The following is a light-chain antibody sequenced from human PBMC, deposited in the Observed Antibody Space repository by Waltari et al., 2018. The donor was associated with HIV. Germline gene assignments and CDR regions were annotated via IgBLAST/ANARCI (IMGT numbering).Light chain of an antibody. CDR2: LNSDGSH. CDR1: SGHSSYV. V-gene: IGLV4-69*01. Sequence: QLVLTQSPSASASLGASVKLTCTLSSGHSSYVIAWHQQQPKKGPRYLMKLNSDGSHFKGDGIPDRFSGSSSGAERYLTISSLQSEDEADYYCQTWGTGIVVFGGETKLTVL. CDR3: QTWGTGIVV. J-gene: IGLJ2*01.